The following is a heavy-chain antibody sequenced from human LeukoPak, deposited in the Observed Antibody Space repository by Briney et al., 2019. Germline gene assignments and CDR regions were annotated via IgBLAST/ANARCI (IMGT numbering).Heavy chain of an antibody. V-gene: IGHV1-24*01. CDR2: SDLEDGER. Sequence: ASGKLSCKVSGSTLSDLSIHMVRQAPGKGLEYVGGSDLEDGERFHAQRFQGRVSMTEDTSMDTAYMELSSLRPEDTAVYYCVTDRARLFWYFDLWGRGTLVTVSS. CDR3: VTDRARLFWYFDL. D-gene: IGHD2-21*02. CDR1: GSTLSDLS. J-gene: IGHJ2*01.